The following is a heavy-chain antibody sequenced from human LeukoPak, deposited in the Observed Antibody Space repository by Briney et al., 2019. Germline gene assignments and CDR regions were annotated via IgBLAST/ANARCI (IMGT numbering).Heavy chain of an antibody. V-gene: IGHV3-33*01. CDR1: AFTLSSYG. CDR3: ARDYSSSWLRFFDY. J-gene: IGHJ4*02. Sequence: GRSLRLACAADAFTLSSYGMDWVRHAQGKGMEWVAVMWFDGSNIYYADSVKGRFTISRDNSKNTLYLQMNSLRAEDTAVYYCARDYSSSWLRFFDYWGQGTLVTVSS. CDR2: MWFDGSNI. D-gene: IGHD6-6*01.